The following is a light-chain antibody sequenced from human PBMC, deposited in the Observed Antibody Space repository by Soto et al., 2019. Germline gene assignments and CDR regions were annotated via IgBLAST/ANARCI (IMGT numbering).Light chain of an antibody. CDR1: QGIGDT. J-gene: IGKJ1*01. CDR3: QQYGSSGT. V-gene: IGKV3-20*01. CDR2: ESS. Sequence: DSVTRQYPATLSVSTGEVATLCCRASQGIGDTLAWYQQKPGQAPRLLIYESSNRATGIPDRFSGSGSGTDFTLTISRLEPEDFAVYYCQQYGSSGTFGQGTKVDIK.